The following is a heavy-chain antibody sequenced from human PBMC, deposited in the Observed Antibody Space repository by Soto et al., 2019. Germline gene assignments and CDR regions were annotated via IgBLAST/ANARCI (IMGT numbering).Heavy chain of an antibody. CDR3: AKGSTVTTWRDFGFFDY. CDR1: GFTFSSYA. J-gene: IGHJ4*02. CDR2: ISGSGGST. D-gene: IGHD4-17*01. V-gene: IGHV3-23*01. Sequence: GGSLRLSCAASGFTFSSYAMSWVRQAPGKGLEWVSAISGSGGSTYYADSVKGRFTISRDNSKNTLYLQMNSLRAEDTAVYYCAKGSTVTTWRDFGFFDYWGQGTLVTVSS.